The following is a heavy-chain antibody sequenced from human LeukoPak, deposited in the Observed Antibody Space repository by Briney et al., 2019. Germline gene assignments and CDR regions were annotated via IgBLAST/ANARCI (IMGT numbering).Heavy chain of an antibody. CDR3: ASTNSSSWSGFDY. Sequence: GESLKISCKGSGYSFTSYWIGWVRQMPGKGLEWMGIIYPGDSDTRYSPSFQGQVTISADKSISTAYLQWSSLKAPDTAMYYCASTNSSSWSGFDYWGQGTLVTVSS. J-gene: IGHJ4*02. V-gene: IGHV5-51*01. CDR1: GYSFTSYW. CDR2: IYPGDSDT. D-gene: IGHD6-13*01.